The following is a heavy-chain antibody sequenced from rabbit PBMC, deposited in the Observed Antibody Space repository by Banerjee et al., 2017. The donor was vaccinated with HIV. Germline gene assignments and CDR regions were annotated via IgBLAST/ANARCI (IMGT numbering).Heavy chain of an antibody. Sequence: QLVESGGGLVTLGGSLKLSCKASGFDFSSYYMSWVRQAPGKGLEWIGYIDPVFGSTYYASWVNGRFTISSHNAQNTLYLQLNSLTAADTATYFCARVWSYDSSGWGLYFNLWGPGTLVTVS. J-gene: IGHJ4*01. D-gene: IGHD4-1*01. V-gene: IGHV1S7*01. CDR1: GFDFSSYY. CDR2: IDPVFGST. CDR3: ARVWSYDSSGWGLYFNL.